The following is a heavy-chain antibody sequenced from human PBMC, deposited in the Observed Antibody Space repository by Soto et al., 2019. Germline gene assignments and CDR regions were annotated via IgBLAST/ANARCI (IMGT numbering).Heavy chain of an antibody. D-gene: IGHD3-3*01. Sequence: ASVKVSCKASGDTFSTYTITWMRQAPGQGLEWMGGIIPIFGTANYAQKFQGRVTITADESTSTAYMELSSLRSEDTAVYYCARDRIYDFWSGYLSYYYYGMDVWGQGTTVTVSS. V-gene: IGHV1-69*13. CDR2: IIPIFGTA. J-gene: IGHJ6*02. CDR3: ARDRIYDFWSGYLSYYYYGMDV. CDR1: GDTFSTYT.